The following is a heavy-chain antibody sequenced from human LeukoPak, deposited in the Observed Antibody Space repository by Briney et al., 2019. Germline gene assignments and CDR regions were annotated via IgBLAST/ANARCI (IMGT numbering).Heavy chain of an antibody. V-gene: IGHV1-18*01. J-gene: IGHJ4*02. D-gene: IGHD2-15*01. CDR1: GYTFTSYG. Sequence: ASVKVSCKASGYTFTSYGISWVRQAPGQGLEWMGWISAYNGNTNYAQKLQGRVTMTTDTSTSTAYMELRSLRSDDTAVYYCARDSKIGYCSGGSCEGDFDYWGQGTLVTVSS. CDR3: ARDSKIGYCSGGSCEGDFDY. CDR2: ISAYNGNT.